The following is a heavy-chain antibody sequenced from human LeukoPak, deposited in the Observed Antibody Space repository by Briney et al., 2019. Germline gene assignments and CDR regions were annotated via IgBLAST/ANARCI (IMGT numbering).Heavy chain of an antibody. V-gene: IGHV1-46*01. CDR2: INPSGGST. J-gene: IGHJ4*02. D-gene: IGHD6-6*01. CDR1: GYSLTTYY. CDR3: ARTAGRTFDY. Sequence: ASVKVSCKASGYSLTTYYMHWVRQAPGQGLEWMAIINPSGGSTNYAQKFQGRVTMTRDTPTNTVYMELSSLRSEDTAVYYCARTAGRTFDYWGQGTLVTVSS.